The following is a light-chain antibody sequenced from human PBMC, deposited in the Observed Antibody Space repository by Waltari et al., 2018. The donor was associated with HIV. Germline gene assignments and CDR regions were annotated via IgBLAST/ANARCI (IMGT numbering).Light chain of an antibody. Sequence: QSVLTQPPSVSGAPGQRVTISCRGSSANIRAGYGVHWYRQLPGTAPKLLIYVNKNRPSGVPDRFSGSVSGTSASLAITGLQAEDEADYYCQSYDSSLSGVVFGGGTNLTVL. CDR1: SANIRAGYG. J-gene: IGLJ2*01. CDR2: VNK. CDR3: QSYDSSLSGVV. V-gene: IGLV1-40*01.